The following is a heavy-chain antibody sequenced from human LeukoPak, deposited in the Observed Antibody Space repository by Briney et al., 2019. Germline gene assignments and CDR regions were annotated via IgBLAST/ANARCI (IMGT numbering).Heavy chain of an antibody. CDR1: GYTFTTYY. J-gene: IGHJ6*03. D-gene: IGHD5-12*01. CDR3: AKSGLGLRPVAYMDA. CDR2: INPSGGST. Sequence: ASVKVSCKASGYTFTTYYVHWVRQAPGQGLEWMGIINPSGGSTTYAQKFRGRLTMTRDMSTSTAYMELRSLRSDDTAMYYCAKSGLGLRPVAYMDAWGKGTTVTVSS. V-gene: IGHV1-46*01.